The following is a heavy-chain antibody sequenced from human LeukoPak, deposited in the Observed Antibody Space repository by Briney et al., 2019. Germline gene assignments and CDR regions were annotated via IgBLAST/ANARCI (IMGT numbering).Heavy chain of an antibody. J-gene: IGHJ2*01. Sequence: GGSLRLSCAVSGFTFSSYWMHWVRQGPGKGLAWVSRITSDRSATDYADSVKGRFTTSRDNAKNTLYLHMDSLRAEDTAVYYCARDASPGYFDLWGRGTLVTVSS. CDR3: ARDASPGYFDL. V-gene: IGHV3-74*01. D-gene: IGHD2-15*01. CDR2: ITSDRSAT. CDR1: GFTFSSYW.